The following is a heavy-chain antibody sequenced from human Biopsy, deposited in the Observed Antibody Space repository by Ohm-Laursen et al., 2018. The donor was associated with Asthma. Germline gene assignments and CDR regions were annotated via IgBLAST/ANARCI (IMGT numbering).Heavy chain of an antibody. V-gene: IGHV4-30-4*01. CDR3: ARRGGVRRYFDY. Sequence: SQTLSLTWTVSGGSISSGAYHWSWVRQPPGKGLEWIGYIYYIGSTYYNPSLKSRVAISLDTSKNQFSLKLSSVTAADTAVYFCARRGGVRRYFDYWGQGTLVTVSS. CDR2: IYYIGST. D-gene: IGHD3-16*01. CDR1: GGSISSGAYH. J-gene: IGHJ4*02.